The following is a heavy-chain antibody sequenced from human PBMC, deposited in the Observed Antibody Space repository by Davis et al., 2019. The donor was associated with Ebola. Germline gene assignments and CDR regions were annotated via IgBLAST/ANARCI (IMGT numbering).Heavy chain of an antibody. J-gene: IGHJ4*02. V-gene: IGHV4-4*07. Sequence: PSETLSLTCNVSGGSVSNYYWSWIRRSAGNGLEWIGRVYISGSTNYNPSLKSRVSMSIDTPKNQFSLNLTSVTAADTAVYYCAGLVGVGTGVFDFWGQGILVTVSS. CDR2: VYISGST. CDR3: AGLVGVGTGVFDF. D-gene: IGHD6-13*01. CDR1: GGSVSNYY.